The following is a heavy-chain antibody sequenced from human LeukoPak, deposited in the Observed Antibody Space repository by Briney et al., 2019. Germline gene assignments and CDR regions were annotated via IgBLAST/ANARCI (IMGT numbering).Heavy chain of an antibody. D-gene: IGHD3-10*01. Sequence: GGSLRLSCAASGFTFSSYAMSWVRQAPGKGLEWVSAISGSGGSTYYADSVKGRFTISRDNSKNTLYLQMNSLRAEDTAVYHCAKDQNPQIIRITMVRGVIPSGGMDVWGKGTTVTVSS. CDR1: GFTFSSYA. J-gene: IGHJ6*03. V-gene: IGHV3-23*01. CDR2: ISGSGGST. CDR3: AKDQNPQIIRITMVRGVIPSGGMDV.